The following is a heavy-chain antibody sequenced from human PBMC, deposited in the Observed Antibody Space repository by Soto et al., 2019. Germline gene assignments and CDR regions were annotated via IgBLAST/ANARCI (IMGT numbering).Heavy chain of an antibody. J-gene: IGHJ4*02. Sequence: GGSLRLSCAASGFTFSSYWMQWVRQAPGQGLVWVSRINSDGSSTSYADSVKGRFTISRDNAKNTLYVQMNSLRAEDTAVYYCASGRAYDSSGYYFDYWGQGTLVTVSS. CDR3: ASGRAYDSSGYYFDY. V-gene: IGHV3-74*01. CDR1: GFTFSSYW. CDR2: INSDGSST. D-gene: IGHD3-22*01.